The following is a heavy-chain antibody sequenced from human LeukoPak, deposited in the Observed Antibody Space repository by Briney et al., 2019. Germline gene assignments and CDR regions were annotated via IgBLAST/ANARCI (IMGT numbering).Heavy chain of an antibody. D-gene: IGHD1-26*01. J-gene: IGHJ5*02. CDR3: TGGWELA. Sequence: ESGGSLRLSWAASGFTFSVSSMHWVRQAAGKGLEGVGRIRSKANSYATAYAASEKGRFTISSDDSKNTAYMQMNSLKTEDTAVYYCTGGWELAWGPGTLVTASS. V-gene: IGHV3-73*01. CDR1: GFTFSVSS. CDR2: IRSKANSYAT.